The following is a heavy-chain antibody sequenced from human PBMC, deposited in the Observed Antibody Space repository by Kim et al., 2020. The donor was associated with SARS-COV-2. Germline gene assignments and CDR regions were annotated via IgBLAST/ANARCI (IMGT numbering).Heavy chain of an antibody. J-gene: IGHJ4*02. V-gene: IGHV3-48*04. D-gene: IGHD3-10*01. CDR1: GFTFSTYS. CDR2: ISSSSSTI. Sequence: GGSLRLSCAASGFTFSTYSMNWVRQAPGKGLEWVSYISSSSSTIYYADSVKGRFTISRDNAKNSLYLQMNSLRAEDTAVYYCARDLGYYGSGSYADGYWGQGTLVTVSS. CDR3: ARDLGYYGSGSYADGY.